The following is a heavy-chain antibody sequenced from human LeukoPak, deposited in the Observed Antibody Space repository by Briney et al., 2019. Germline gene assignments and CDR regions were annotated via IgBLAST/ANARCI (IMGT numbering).Heavy chain of an antibody. CDR3: TRDRAYKTFDY. V-gene: IGHV3-7*04. J-gene: IGHJ4*02. CDR1: GFTFSSSW. D-gene: IGHD3-16*01. Sequence: EGSLRLSCAASGFTFSSSWMTWVRQAPGKGLEWVAVIRPDGSEAAYVDSVIGRFTISRDNAKNSLFLQMISLRVEDTAVYYCTRDRAYKTFDYWGQGALVTVSS. CDR2: IRPDGSEA.